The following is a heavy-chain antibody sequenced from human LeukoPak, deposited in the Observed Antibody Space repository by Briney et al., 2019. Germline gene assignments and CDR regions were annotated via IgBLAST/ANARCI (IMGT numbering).Heavy chain of an antibody. J-gene: IGHJ6*02. CDR2: ISAYNGNT. CDR1: DYTFTSYG. Sequence: GASVKLSCKGSDYTFTSYGIIWVRQAPGQGLEWMGWISAYNGNTNYAQKLQGRVTMSTDTSTSTAYMELRSLRSDDTAVYYCARDTQLSSGYGDRDYYYYGMDVWGQGTTVTVSS. CDR3: ARDTQLSSGYGDRDYYYYGMDV. D-gene: IGHD3-22*01. V-gene: IGHV1-18*01.